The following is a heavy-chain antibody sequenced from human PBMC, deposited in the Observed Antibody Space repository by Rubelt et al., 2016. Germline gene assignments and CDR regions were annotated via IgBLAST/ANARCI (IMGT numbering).Heavy chain of an antibody. CDR2: ISGGGTTT. V-gene: IGHV3-48*01. Sequence: EVQLVESGGGLVQPGGSLRLSCAASGFIFTTYGMNWVRQAPGKGLEWVSFISGGGTTTYYADSVKGRFTISRDDAKKSLYLQMNRLSVEDTAVYYGAREGGYDFGGDDWGQGTLVTVSS. CDR3: AREGGYDFGGDD. D-gene: IGHD5-12*01. CDR1: GFIFTTYG. J-gene: IGHJ4*02.